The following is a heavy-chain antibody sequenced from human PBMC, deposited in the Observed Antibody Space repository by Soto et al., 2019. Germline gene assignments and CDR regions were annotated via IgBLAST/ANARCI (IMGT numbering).Heavy chain of an antibody. CDR3: AKDRGYYYSDPQPSGY. Sequence: QVQLVESGGGVVQPGRSLRLSCAASGFTFSSYGMHWVRQAPGKGLEWVAVISYDGSNKYYADSVKGRFTISRDNSKNTLYLQMNSLRAEDTAVYYCAKDRGYYYSDPQPSGYWGQGTLVTVSS. D-gene: IGHD3-22*01. CDR1: GFTFSSYG. J-gene: IGHJ4*02. V-gene: IGHV3-30*18. CDR2: ISYDGSNK.